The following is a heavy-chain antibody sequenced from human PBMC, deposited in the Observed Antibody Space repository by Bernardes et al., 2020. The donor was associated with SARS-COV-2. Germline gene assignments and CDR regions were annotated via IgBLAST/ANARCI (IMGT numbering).Heavy chain of an antibody. V-gene: IGHV3-74*01. CDR3: VRGPSDGHGRFEY. J-gene: IGHJ4*02. CDR1: GFTFRSYC. CDR2: ISPDGTTT. Sequence: GGSLRLSCAASGFTFRSYCMHWVRQAPGKGLMWVSRISPDGTTTTYADSVKGRFTISRDNAKNTLYLQMNSLRVEDTGVYYCVRGPSDGHGRFEYWGQGTLGTV.